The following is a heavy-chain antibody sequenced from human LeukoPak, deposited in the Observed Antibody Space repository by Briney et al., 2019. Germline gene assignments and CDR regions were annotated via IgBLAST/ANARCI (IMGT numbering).Heavy chain of an antibody. Sequence: PGGSLRLSCAASGFTFSSYEMNWVRQAPGKGLEWVSYISSTGRTMYYADSVKGRFTISRDNAKNSLYLQMNSLRAEDTAVYYCAELGITMIGGVWGKETTVTISS. D-gene: IGHD3-10*02. CDR2: ISSTGRTM. V-gene: IGHV3-48*03. CDR3: AELGITMIGGV. CDR1: GFTFSSYE. J-gene: IGHJ6*04.